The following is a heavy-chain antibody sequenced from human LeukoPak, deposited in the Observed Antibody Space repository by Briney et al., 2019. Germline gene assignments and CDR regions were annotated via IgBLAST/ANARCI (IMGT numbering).Heavy chain of an antibody. D-gene: IGHD3-3*01. CDR1: GFTFSSYA. Sequence: GGSLRLSCAASGFTFSSYAMGWVRQAPGKGLEWVSGIRTSGGSTYYADSVKGRFTISRDNSWNTLYLQMNSLRAEDTAVYYCAKDAGITIFGPDAFDIWGQGTMVTVSS. V-gene: IGHV3-23*01. CDR2: IRTSGGST. J-gene: IGHJ3*02. CDR3: AKDAGITIFGPDAFDI.